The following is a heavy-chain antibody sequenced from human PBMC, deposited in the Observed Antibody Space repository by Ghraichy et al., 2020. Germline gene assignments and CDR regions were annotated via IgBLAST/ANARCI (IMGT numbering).Heavy chain of an antibody. Sequence: SETLSLTCAVSGGSISSSNWWSWVRQPPGKGLEWIGEIYHSGSTNYNPSLKSRVTISVDKSKNQFSLKLSSVTAADTAVYYCARDMTVTSSEIYYYYGMDVWGQGTTVTVSS. J-gene: IGHJ6*02. CDR1: GGSISSSNW. CDR2: IYHSGST. V-gene: IGHV4-4*02. CDR3: ARDMTVTSSEIYYYYGMDV. D-gene: IGHD4-11*01.